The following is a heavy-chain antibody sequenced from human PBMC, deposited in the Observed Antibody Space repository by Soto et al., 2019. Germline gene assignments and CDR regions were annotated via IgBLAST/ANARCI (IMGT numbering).Heavy chain of an antibody. CDR2: VSGYNDKT. CDR1: GYTFTNHG. CDR3: ARDFYPVAYFSDY. V-gene: IGHV1-18*04. D-gene: IGHD2-21*01. Sequence: ASVKVSCKASGYTFTNHGISWVRQAPGQGLEWVGWVSGYNDKTKSAQKFQGRVTMTTDTSTSTAYMELRSLRSDDTAVYYCARDFYPVAYFSDYWGQGTLVTVSS. J-gene: IGHJ4*02.